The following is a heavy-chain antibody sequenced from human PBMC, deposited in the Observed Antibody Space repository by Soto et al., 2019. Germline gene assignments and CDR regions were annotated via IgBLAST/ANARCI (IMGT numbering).Heavy chain of an antibody. CDR3: ASVPLTTYFDL. J-gene: IGHJ2*01. D-gene: IGHD2-2*01. V-gene: IGHV4-61*01. CDR2: VYNSGST. Sequence: QVQLQESGPGLVKPSETLSLTCTVSGGSVSGGSYCWSWIRQPPGKGLECIGYVYNSGSTTYNPSVRGRVTRSVETSKNQFSLGLSSVTAADPAVYSCASVPLTTYFDLWGRGTLVTVSS. CDR1: GGSVSGGSYC.